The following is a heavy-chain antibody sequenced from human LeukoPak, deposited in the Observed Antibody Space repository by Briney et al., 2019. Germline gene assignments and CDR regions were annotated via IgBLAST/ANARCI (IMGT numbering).Heavy chain of an antibody. J-gene: IGHJ4*02. D-gene: IGHD5-18*01. Sequence: PSETLSPTCTVSGGSISSYYWSWIRQPPGKGLEWIGYIYYSGSTDYNPSLKSRVTISVDTSKNQFSLKLSSVTAADTAVYYCARRAYIYGETLDYWGQGTPVTVSS. V-gene: IGHV4-59*08. CDR1: GGSISSYY. CDR3: ARRAYIYGETLDY. CDR2: IYYSGST.